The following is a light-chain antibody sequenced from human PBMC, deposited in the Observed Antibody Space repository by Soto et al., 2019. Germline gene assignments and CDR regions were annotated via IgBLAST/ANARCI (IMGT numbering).Light chain of an antibody. V-gene: IGKV1-8*01. CDR3: QQYYSYPYT. CDR1: RDISNS. J-gene: IGKJ5*01. CDR2: GAS. Sequence: IQMTQSPSSVSASVGYRLTITCRASRDISNSLAWYQQTPGKAPKLLVRGASSLHRGVPSRFSGSGSGTDFTLTISCLQSEDFATYYCQQYYSYPYTFGQGTRLEIK.